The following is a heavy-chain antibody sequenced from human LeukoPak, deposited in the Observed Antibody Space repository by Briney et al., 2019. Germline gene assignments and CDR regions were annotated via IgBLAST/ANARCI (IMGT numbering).Heavy chain of an antibody. CDR2: INTDGSST. CDR3: AKVLGDHGDAFDI. D-gene: IGHD4-17*01. CDR1: GFTFSSYW. Sequence: GGSLRLSCAASGFTFSSYWMHWVRQAPGKGLVWVSRINTDGSSTSYADSVKGRFTISRDNAKNSLYLQMNSLRAEDTALYYCAKVLGDHGDAFDIWGQGTMVTVSS. V-gene: IGHV3-74*01. J-gene: IGHJ3*02.